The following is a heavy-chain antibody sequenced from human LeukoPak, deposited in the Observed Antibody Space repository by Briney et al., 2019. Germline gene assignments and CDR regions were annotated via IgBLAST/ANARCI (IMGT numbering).Heavy chain of an antibody. CDR3: ARDNWNYFDY. D-gene: IGHD3-3*01. CDR2: MNQDGSDE. J-gene: IGHJ4*02. CDR1: GLTFSHSW. Sequence: PGGSLRLSCAASGLTFSHSWMGWVRHAPGKGLERVVTMNQDGSDEFYVDPVKGRFTISRDNAKNALFLQMNSLSAEDTAVYYCARDNWNYFDYGGQGTLVTVSA. V-gene: IGHV3-7*01.